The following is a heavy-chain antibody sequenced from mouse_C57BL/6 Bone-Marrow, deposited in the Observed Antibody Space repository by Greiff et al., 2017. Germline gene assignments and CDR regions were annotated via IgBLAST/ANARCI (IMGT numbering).Heavy chain of an antibody. D-gene: IGHD3-1*01. Sequence: EVKLVESGGGLVKPGGSLKLSCAASGFTFSDYGMHWVRQAPEKGLEWVAYISSGSSTIYYADTVKGRFTISRDNAKNTLVLQMTSLRSEDTAMYYCAVRAGFGDYWGQGTTLTVSS. V-gene: IGHV5-17*01. CDR2: ISSGSSTI. CDR1: GFTFSDYG. CDR3: AVRAGFGDY. J-gene: IGHJ2*01.